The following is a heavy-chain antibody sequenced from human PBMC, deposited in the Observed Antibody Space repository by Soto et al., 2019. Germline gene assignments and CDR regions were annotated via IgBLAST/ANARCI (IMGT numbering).Heavy chain of an antibody. J-gene: IGHJ4*02. D-gene: IGHD2-2*01. V-gene: IGHV1-18*04. CDR3: ARSPMAPVPVDY. Sequence: VQLGQSGGEVRMPGASGMVDCTSSGNIFTSHGCTLVRQAPGQGLEWMGGISIYNGNTHNAKKVQGGITLTRDTSTSTAYMELRNLTSDDTAVDFCARSPMAPVPVDYWGQGTLVTDSS. CDR2: ISIYNGNT. CDR1: GNIFTSHG.